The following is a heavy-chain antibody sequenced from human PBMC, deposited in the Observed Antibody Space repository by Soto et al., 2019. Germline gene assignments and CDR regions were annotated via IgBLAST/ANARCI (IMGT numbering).Heavy chain of an antibody. J-gene: IGHJ3*02. CDR1: GFTVSSNY. D-gene: IGHD5-18*01. V-gene: IGHV3-53*01. CDR3: ARNRGYSYGYAFDI. CDR2: IYSGGST. Sequence: EVQLVESGGGLVQPGGSLRLSCAASGFTVSSNYMSWVRQAPGKGLEWVSVIYSGGSTYYADSVKGRFTISRDNAKNTLSLKMNSLRAEDTAVYYCARNRGYSYGYAFDIWGQGTMVIVSS.